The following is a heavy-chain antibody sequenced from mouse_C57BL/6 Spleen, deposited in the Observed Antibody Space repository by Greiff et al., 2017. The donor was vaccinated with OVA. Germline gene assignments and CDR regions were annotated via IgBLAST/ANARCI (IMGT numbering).Heavy chain of an antibody. CDR2: ISYDGSN. J-gene: IGHJ3*01. CDR1: GYSITSGYY. Sequence: VQLKESGPGLVKPSQSLSLTCSVTGYSITSGYYWNWIRQFPGNKLEWMGYISYDGSNNYNPSLKNRISITRDTSKNQFFLKLNSVTTEDTATYYCARDREDGAYWGQGTLVTVSA. CDR3: ARDREDGAY. V-gene: IGHV3-6*01.